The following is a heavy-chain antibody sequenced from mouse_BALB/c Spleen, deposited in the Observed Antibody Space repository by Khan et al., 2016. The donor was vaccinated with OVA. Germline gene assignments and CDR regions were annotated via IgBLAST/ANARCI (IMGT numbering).Heavy chain of an antibody. CDR1: GDSITSDY. V-gene: IGHV3S1*01. Sequence: EVKLQESGPRLVKPSQTLSLTCSVTGDSITSDYWNWIRKFPGNKLEYMGYISYSGSTYYNPSLKSRFSITRDTSKNQYYLQLNSVTSEDTATYYCARRSLNAMDYWGQGTSVTVSS. J-gene: IGHJ4*01. CDR2: ISYSGST. CDR3: ARRSLNAMDY.